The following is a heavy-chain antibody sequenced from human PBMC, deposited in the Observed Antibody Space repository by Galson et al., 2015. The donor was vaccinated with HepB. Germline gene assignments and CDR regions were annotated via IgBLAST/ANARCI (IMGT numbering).Heavy chain of an antibody. CDR3: AKDHILYGVVAAPGGFDY. CDR1: GFTFSSYA. Sequence: SLRLSCAASGFTFSSYAMRWVRQAPGKGLEWVAAICGSGGSTYYADSVKGRSTISRDNSKNTLYLQMNSLRAEDTAVYYCAKDHILYGVVAAPGGFDYWGQGTLVTVSS. CDR2: ICGSGGST. J-gene: IGHJ4*02. D-gene: IGHD2-15*01. V-gene: IGHV3-23*01.